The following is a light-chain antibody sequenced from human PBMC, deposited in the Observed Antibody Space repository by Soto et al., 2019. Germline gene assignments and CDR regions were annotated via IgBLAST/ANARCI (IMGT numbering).Light chain of an antibody. CDR1: QSISRSD. CDR3: QQYGSSPT. CDR2: ATS. Sequence: EIVLTQSPGTVSLSPGESATLSCRASQSISRSDLAWYPHRPGQSPRLLIYATSSRATGIPDRFTGGGAGTGFTLTISRLEPEDSAVYYCQQYGSSPTFGGGTKVDIK. J-gene: IGKJ4*01. V-gene: IGKV3-20*01.